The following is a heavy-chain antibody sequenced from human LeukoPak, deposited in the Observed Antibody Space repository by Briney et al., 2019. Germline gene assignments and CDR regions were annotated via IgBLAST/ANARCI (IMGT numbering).Heavy chain of an antibody. Sequence: PSETLSLTCTVSGGSISSSNYYWGWIRQPPGKGLEWIGKIHHSGSTYYNPSLKSRVTISVDTSKNQFSLKLSSVTAADMAVYYCARPTREYSSSSYYFDYWGQGILVTVSS. CDR1: GGSISSSNYY. D-gene: IGHD6-6*01. CDR3: ARPTREYSSSSYYFDY. J-gene: IGHJ4*02. V-gene: IGHV4-39*01. CDR2: IHHSGST.